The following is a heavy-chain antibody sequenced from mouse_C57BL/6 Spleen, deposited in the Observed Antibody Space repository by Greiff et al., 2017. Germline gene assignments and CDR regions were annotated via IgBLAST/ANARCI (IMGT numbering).Heavy chain of an antibody. Sequence: VQLQQSGAELVRPGASVTLSCKASGYTFTDYEMHWVKQTPVHGLEWIGAIDPETGDTAYNQKFKGKAILTTDKTYSTDFMERRSLTSEDSAVYYCTGWLHQRRYFGVWGTGTTVTVSS. J-gene: IGHJ1*03. CDR3: TGWLHQRRYFGV. CDR2: IDPETGDT. CDR1: GYTFTDYE. D-gene: IGHD2-2*01. V-gene: IGHV1-15*01.